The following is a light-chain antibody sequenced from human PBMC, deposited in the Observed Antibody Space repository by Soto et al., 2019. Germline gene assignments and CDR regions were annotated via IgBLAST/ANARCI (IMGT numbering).Light chain of an antibody. CDR2: AAS. CDR3: QQLNSYPLT. CDR1: QGIGSY. V-gene: IGKV1-9*01. Sequence: DIQLTQSPSFLSASVGDRLTITCRASQGIGSYLAWYQQKPGKAPKLLISAASTLQSGVPSSFSGGGSGTEFTLTISSLQPEDSATYYCQQLNSYPLTFGQGTRVDIK. J-gene: IGKJ1*01.